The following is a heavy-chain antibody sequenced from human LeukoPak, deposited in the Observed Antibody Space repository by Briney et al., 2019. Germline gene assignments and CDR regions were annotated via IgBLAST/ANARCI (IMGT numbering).Heavy chain of an antibody. CDR1: GFTFSYYE. D-gene: IGHD5-12*01. V-gene: IGHV3-48*03. CDR2: ISSSGSSI. CDR3: ARDSGYDPSFDY. J-gene: IGHJ4*02. Sequence: GGSLRLSCAASGFTFSYYEMNWVRQAPGKGLEWVSYISSSGSSIYYADSVKGRFTISRDNAKNTLYLQMNSLRAEDTAVYYCARDSGYDPSFDYWGQGTLVTVSS.